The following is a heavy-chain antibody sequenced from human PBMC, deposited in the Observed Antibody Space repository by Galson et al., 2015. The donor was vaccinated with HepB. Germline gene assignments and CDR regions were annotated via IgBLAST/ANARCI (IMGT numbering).Heavy chain of an antibody. D-gene: IGHD3-10*01. CDR2: IYWDDDK. CDR1: GFSLTTSGVG. V-gene: IGHV2-5*02. J-gene: IGHJ4*02. Sequence: PALVKPTQTLSLTLACTFSGFSLTTSGVGVGWIRQPPGKALEWLAFIYWDDDKRYSPSLRTRLTIAKDTSENQVVLTMTNMDPVDTATYYCAHSTWIGGMGYFDYWGQGTLISVSS. CDR3: AHSTWIGGMGYFDY.